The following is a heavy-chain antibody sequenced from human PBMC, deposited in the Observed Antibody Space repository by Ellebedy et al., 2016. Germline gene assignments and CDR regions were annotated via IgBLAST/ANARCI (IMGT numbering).Heavy chain of an antibody. J-gene: IGHJ4*02. CDR2: DSPGGGSA. V-gene: IGHV3-23*01. CDR3: AKEDVGATPHY. CDR1: GFTFSSYG. Sequence: GGSLRLSCAASGFTFSSYGMSWVRQAPGKGLEWVSADSPGGGSAYYADSVKGRFTMSRDNSKNTLYLQMNSLRAEDTAVYYCAKEDVGATPHYWGQGTLVTVSS. D-gene: IGHD1-26*01.